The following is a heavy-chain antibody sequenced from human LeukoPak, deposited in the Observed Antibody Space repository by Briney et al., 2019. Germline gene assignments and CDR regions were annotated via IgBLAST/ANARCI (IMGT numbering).Heavy chain of an antibody. V-gene: IGHV4-4*07. CDR2: IHASGST. CDR1: GDSLSSYY. Sequence: SETPSLTCTVSGDSLSSYYWSWTRQPAGKGLEWIGRIHASGSTNYNPSLKSRVTMSIDTSKNQLSLKLSSVTAADTAVYYCARDPSTWFDPWGQGTLVTVSS. J-gene: IGHJ5*02. CDR3: ARDPSTWFDP.